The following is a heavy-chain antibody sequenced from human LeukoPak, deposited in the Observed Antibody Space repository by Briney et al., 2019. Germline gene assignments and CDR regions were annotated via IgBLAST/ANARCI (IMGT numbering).Heavy chain of an antibody. J-gene: IGHJ4*02. CDR2: ISGSGGST. CDR3: AREGYDSSAPFDY. Sequence: GGSLRLSCAASGFTFSSYAMSWVRQAPGKGLEWVSAISGSGGSTYSADSVKGRFTISRDNSRNTLFLEMNSLRAEDTAVYYCAREGYDSSAPFDYWGQGTLVTVSS. CDR1: GFTFSSYA. V-gene: IGHV3-23*01. D-gene: IGHD3-22*01.